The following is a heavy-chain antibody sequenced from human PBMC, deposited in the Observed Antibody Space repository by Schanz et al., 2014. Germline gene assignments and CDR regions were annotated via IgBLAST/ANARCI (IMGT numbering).Heavy chain of an antibody. Sequence: LVESGGGVVQPGRSLRLSCAASGFTFSSYGMHWVRQVPGKGLEWVAVVCYDGSKKYYADSVKGRFTTSRDNSKNTLYVQMNSLRAEDTAVYYCAKSMYSTSWAFDFWGQGAQVTVSS. CDR1: GFTFSSYG. D-gene: IGHD2-2*01. CDR3: AKSMYSTSWAFDF. J-gene: IGHJ4*02. CDR2: VCYDGSKK. V-gene: IGHV3-33*06.